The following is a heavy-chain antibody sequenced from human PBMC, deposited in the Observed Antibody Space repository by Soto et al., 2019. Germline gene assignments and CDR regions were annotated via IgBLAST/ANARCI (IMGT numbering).Heavy chain of an antibody. CDR3: ARGPSPWNKLVSPLI. J-gene: IGHJ6*02. D-gene: IGHD6-13*01. CDR1: GYTFTSYD. Sequence: QVQLVQSGAEVKKPGASVKVSCKASGYTFTSYDINWVRQATGQGLEWMGWMNPNSGNTGYAQKFQGRVTMARNTSLSTAYMELSSLRSEDTAVYYCARGPSPWNKLVSPLIWGQGTTVTVSS. V-gene: IGHV1-8*01. CDR2: MNPNSGNT.